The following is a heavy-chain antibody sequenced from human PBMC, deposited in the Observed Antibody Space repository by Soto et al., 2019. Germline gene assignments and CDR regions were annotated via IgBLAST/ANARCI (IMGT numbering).Heavy chain of an antibody. CDR3: ARGLRAGGGYEYKGYYYMDV. V-gene: IGHV3-11*01. Sequence: QVQLVESGGGLVKPGGSLRLSCAASGFTFSDYYMSWIRQAPGKGLEWVSYISSSGSTIYYADSVKGRFTISRDNAKNSLYLQMNSLSAEDTAVYYCARGLRAGGGYEYKGYYYMDVWGKGTTVTVSS. D-gene: IGHD5-12*01. CDR1: GFTFSDYY. CDR2: ISSSGSTI. J-gene: IGHJ6*03.